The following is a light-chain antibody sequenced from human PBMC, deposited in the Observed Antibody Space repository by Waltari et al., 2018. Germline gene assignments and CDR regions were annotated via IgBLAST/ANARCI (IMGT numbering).Light chain of an antibody. J-gene: IGLJ3*02. CDR3: QTWGTGIQV. CDR2: VNSDGSH. CDR1: GEYSAYA. Sequence: LVLTQSPSASASLGASVKLTCSLPGEYSAYAIAWHQQQPLKGPRYLMTVNSDGSHKKGDVISERFSGASSDRDRYLSIARLQSDDEADYFCQTWGTGIQVFGSGTKLTVL. V-gene: IGLV4-69*01.